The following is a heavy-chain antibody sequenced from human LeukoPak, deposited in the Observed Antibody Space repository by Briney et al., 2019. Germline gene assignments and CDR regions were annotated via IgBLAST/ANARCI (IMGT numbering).Heavy chain of an antibody. V-gene: IGHV1-69*05. J-gene: IGHJ4*02. CDR2: IIPIFGTA. D-gene: IGHD6-6*01. Sequence: SVKVSCKASGGTFSSYAISWVRQAPGQGLEWMGGIIPIFGTANYAQKLQGRVTMTTDTSTSTAYMELRSLRSDDTAVYYCARDGVAARGGRWYFDYWGQGTLVTVSS. CDR1: GGTFSSYA. CDR3: ARDGVAARGGRWYFDY.